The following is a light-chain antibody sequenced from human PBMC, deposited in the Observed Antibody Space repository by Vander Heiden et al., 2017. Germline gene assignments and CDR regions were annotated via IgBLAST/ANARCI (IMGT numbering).Light chain of an antibody. CDR3: QQYGSSPGT. J-gene: IGKJ1*01. CDR1: QSVSSSY. CDR2: GAS. V-gene: IGKV3-20*01. Sequence: IVLTQSPGTLPLSPGVRATLSCRASQSVSSSYLAWYQQKPGQAPRLLIYGASSRATGIPDRFSGSGSGTDFTLTISRLEPEDFAVYYCQQYGSSPGTFGQGTKVEIK.